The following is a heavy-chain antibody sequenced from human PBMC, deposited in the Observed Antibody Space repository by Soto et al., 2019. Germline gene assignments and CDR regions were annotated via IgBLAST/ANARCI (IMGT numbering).Heavy chain of an antibody. D-gene: IGHD6-6*01. CDR1: GFTFSSYG. V-gene: IGHV3-30*18. Sequence: PGGSLRLSCAASGFTFSSYGMHWVRQAPGKGLEWVAVISYDGSNKYYADSVKGRFTISRDNSKNTLYLQMNSLRAEDTAVYYCAKDIGGEQLVAHWGQGTLVTVSS. CDR2: ISYDGSNK. J-gene: IGHJ4*02. CDR3: AKDIGGEQLVAH.